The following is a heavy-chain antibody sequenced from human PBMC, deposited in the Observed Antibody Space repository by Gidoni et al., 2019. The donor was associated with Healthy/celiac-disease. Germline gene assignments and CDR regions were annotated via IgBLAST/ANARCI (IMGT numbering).Heavy chain of an antibody. CDR3: ARYYVWGSYRYTRFDY. J-gene: IGHJ4*02. V-gene: IGHV4-39*07. CDR1: GGSISSSSDY. Sequence: QLQLQESGPGLVKPSETLSLTCTVSGGSISSSSDYWGWIRQPPGKGLEWIGSIYYSGSTYYNPPLKSRVTISVDTSKNQFSLKLSSVTAADTAVYYCARYYVWGSYRYTRFDYWGQGTLVTVSS. CDR2: IYYSGST. D-gene: IGHD3-16*02.